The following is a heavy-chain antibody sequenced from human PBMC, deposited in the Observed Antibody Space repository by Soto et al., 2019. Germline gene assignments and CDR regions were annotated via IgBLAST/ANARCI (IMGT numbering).Heavy chain of an antibody. D-gene: IGHD3-9*01. CDR1: GYTFTTYA. CDR2: INAGNGNT. V-gene: IGHV1-3*01. CDR3: ARASYDLLTGITSLSYFDD. Sequence: ASVKVSCKPSGYTFTTYAMHWVRQAPGQRLEWMGWINAGNGNTKYSHKFQGRVTISRDTSASTVYMELSSLISEDTAVYFCARASYDLLTGITSLSYFDDWGQGTLVTVSS. J-gene: IGHJ4*02.